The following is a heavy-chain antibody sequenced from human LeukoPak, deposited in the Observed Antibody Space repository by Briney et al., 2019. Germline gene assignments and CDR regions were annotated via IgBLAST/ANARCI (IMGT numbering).Heavy chain of an antibody. D-gene: IGHD4-17*01. V-gene: IGHV4-34*01. J-gene: IGHJ4*02. CDR1: GGSFSGYY. CDR3: ARGATVTPNGALTY. CDR2: INHSGST. Sequence: SETLSLTCAVYGGSFSGYYWSWIRQPPGEGLEWIGEINHSGSTNYNPSLKSRVTISVDTSKNQFSLKLSSVTAADTAVYYCARGATVTPNGALTYRGQGTLVTVSS.